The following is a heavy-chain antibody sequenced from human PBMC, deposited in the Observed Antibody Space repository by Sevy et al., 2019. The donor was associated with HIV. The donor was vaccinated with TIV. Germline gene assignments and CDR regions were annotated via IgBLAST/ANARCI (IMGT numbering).Heavy chain of an antibody. J-gene: IGHJ4*02. CDR2: MYSDGST. D-gene: IGHD5-18*01. CDR1: GFPVSSNY. CDR3: ARGKSGYGYGLDY. Sequence: GGSLRLSCAASGFPVSSNYMSWVRQAPGKGLEWVSVMYSDGSTYHADSVKGRFTISRDNSKNTLYLQMNSLRVEDTAVYYCARGKSGYGYGLDYWGQGPLVTVSS. V-gene: IGHV3-66*01.